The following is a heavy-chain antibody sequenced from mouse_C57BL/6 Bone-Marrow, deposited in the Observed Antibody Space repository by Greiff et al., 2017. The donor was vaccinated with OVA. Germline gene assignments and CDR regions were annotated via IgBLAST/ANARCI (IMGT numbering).Heavy chain of an antibody. Sequence: QVQLQQSGAELARPGASVKLSCKASGYTFTSYGISWVKQRTGQGLEWIGEIYPRSGNTYYNEKFKGKATLTADKSSSTAYMELRSLTSEDSAVYFCARRHDDPYAMDYWGQGTSVTVSS. CDR1: GYTFTSYG. J-gene: IGHJ4*01. CDR2: IYPRSGNT. V-gene: IGHV1-81*01. D-gene: IGHD2-3*01. CDR3: ARRHDDPYAMDY.